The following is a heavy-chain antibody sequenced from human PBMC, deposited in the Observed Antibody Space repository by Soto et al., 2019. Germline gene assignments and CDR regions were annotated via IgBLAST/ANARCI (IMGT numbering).Heavy chain of an antibody. J-gene: IGHJ6*03. D-gene: IGHD4-17*01. CDR2: ISSSSSYI. Sequence: EVQLVESGGGMVKPGGSLRLSCAASGFTFSSYSMNWVRQAPGKGLKWVSSISSSSSYIYYADSVKGRFTISRDNAKNSLYLQMNSLRAEDTAVYYCARVPATVTTYYYYYMDVWGKGTTVTVSS. CDR3: ARVPATVTTYYYYYMDV. V-gene: IGHV3-21*01. CDR1: GFTFSSYS.